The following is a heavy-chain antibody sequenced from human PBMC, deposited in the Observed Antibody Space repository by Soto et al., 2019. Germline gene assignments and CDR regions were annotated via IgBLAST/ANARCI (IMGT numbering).Heavy chain of an antibody. CDR3: AAGLKSSSFDY. Sequence: GXSVKVSCKASGFTFTSSSMQLVRQARGQRLEWIGWIVVGSGNTNYAQKFQERVTITRDMSTSTAYMELSSLSSEDTAVYYCAAGLKSSSFDYWGQGTLVTVSS. D-gene: IGHD6-13*01. J-gene: IGHJ4*02. CDR1: GFTFTSSS. V-gene: IGHV1-58*02. CDR2: IVVGSGNT.